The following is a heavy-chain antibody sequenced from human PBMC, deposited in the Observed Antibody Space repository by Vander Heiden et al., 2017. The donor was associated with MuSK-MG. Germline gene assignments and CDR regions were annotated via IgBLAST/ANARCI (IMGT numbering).Heavy chain of an antibody. D-gene: IGHD2-15*01. CDR1: ALTFSSHA. Sequence: EVQLLESGGGLVQPGGCLRLSCAASALTFSSHAMRWVRQAPGKGLEWVSAISGSGGSTYYADAVKGRFTISRDNSKNTMYLQMKRMRPEDTAVYCCGKVRGVAATPNDYWGQGPLVTVSS. CDR3: GKVRGVAATPNDY. J-gene: IGHJ4*02. CDR2: ISGSGGST. V-gene: IGHV3-23*01.